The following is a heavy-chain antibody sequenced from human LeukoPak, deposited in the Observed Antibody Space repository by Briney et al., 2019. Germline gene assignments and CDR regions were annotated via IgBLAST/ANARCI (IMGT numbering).Heavy chain of an antibody. V-gene: IGHV3-7*03. Sequence: PGGSLRLSCAASGFTFSSCWMTWVRQAPGKGLEWVANIKPDGSQIYYVDSVKGRFTISRDNAKNSLYLQMNSLRAEDTAVYYCAKYGDMEKTYYDFWSGYYTPPWYYYMDVWGKGTTVIVSS. D-gene: IGHD3-3*01. CDR3: AKYGDMEKTYYDFWSGYYTPPWYYYMDV. CDR2: IKPDGSQI. CDR1: GFTFSSCW. J-gene: IGHJ6*03.